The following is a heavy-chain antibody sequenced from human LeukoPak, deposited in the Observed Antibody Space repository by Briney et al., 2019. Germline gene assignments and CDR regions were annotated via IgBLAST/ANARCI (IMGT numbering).Heavy chain of an antibody. V-gene: IGHV3-23*01. D-gene: IGHD3-10*01. CDR2: ISGSGGST. J-gene: IGHJ4*02. Sequence: GGSLRLSCAASGFTFSDYAMSWVRQAPGKGLEWVSAISGSGGSTYYADSVKGRFTISRDNSKNTLYLQMNSLRAEDTAVYYCAKSSSYYGSGSYYLDYWGQGTLVTVSS. CDR3: AKSSSYYGSGSYYLDY. CDR1: GFTFSDYA.